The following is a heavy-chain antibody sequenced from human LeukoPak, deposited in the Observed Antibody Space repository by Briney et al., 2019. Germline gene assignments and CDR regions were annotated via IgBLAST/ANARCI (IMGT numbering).Heavy chain of an antibody. Sequence: SETLSLTCTVSGGSISSYYWSWIRQPPGKGLEWIGYIYYSGSTNYNPSLKSRVTISVDTSKNQFSLKLSSVTAADTAVYYCARGIAAAGTDYWGQGTLVTVSS. CDR1: GGSISSYY. CDR2: IYYSGST. CDR3: ARGIAAAGTDY. D-gene: IGHD6-13*01. J-gene: IGHJ4*02. V-gene: IGHV4-59*01.